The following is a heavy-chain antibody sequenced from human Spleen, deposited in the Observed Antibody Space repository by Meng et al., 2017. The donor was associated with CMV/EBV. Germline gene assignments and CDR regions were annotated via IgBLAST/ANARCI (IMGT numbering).Heavy chain of an antibody. J-gene: IGHJ3*02. CDR2: IYSGGGT. Sequence: GGSLRLSCAASGFSVSWNYMSWVRQAPGKGLEWVSVIYSGGGTYYADSVKGRFTISRDNAKNTLYLQMNSLRAEDTAVYYCARVKALVRFGTRDAFDIWGQGTMVTVSS. CDR1: GFSVSWNY. D-gene: IGHD3-10*01. CDR3: ARVKALVRFGTRDAFDI. V-gene: IGHV3-53*01.